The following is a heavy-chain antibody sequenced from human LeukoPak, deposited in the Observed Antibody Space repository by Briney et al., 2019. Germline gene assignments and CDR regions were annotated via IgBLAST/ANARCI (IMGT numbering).Heavy chain of an antibody. CDR2: IYYSGST. D-gene: IGHD2-2*01. Sequence: PETLSLTCTVSGGSISSYYWSWIRQPPGKGLEWIGYIYYSGSTNYNPSLKSRVTISVDTSKNQFSLKLSSVTAADTAVYYCARYRSTPGGFDPWGQGTLVTVSS. V-gene: IGHV4-59*01. J-gene: IGHJ5*02. CDR1: GGSISSYY. CDR3: ARYRSTPGGFDP.